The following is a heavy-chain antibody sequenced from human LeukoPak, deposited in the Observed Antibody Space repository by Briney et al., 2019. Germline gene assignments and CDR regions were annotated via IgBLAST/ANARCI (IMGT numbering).Heavy chain of an antibody. CDR1: GFSLSTRGVG. Sequence: ESGPTLVKPTQTLTLTCTFSGFSLSTRGVGVGWIRQPPGKALEWLSLIYWDDDKRYSPSLKSRLTITKDTSKNQVVLTMTNMDPVDTATYYCAHSTYDYVWGSLHENYFDYWGQGTLVTVSS. V-gene: IGHV2-5*02. J-gene: IGHJ4*02. CDR3: AHSTYDYVWGSLHENYFDY. D-gene: IGHD3-16*01. CDR2: IYWDDDK.